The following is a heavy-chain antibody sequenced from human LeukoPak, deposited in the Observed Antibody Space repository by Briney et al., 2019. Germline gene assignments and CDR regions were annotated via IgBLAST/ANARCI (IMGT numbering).Heavy chain of an antibody. CDR3: ARVKQLLYYYYGMDV. CDR1: GFTFSTYG. D-gene: IGHD6-13*01. J-gene: IGHJ6*02. V-gene: IGHV3-33*05. Sequence: GGSLRLSCAASGFTFSTYGMHWVRQARGKGLEWVAGISYDGSNKYYEDSVKGRFTISRDNSKNTLYLQMNSLRAEDTAVYYCARVKQLLYYYYGMDVWGQGTTVTVSS. CDR2: ISYDGSNK.